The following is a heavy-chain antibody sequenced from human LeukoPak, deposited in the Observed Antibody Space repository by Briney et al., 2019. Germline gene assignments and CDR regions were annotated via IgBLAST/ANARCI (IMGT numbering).Heavy chain of an antibody. Sequence: SGGSLRLSCTASGFTYSNFDLGWVRQAPGKGLDWVSAITNRGDGTYFADSVKGRVTISRDNSKDTLYLQLNSLRADDTAVYYCAKDARRTSGWYYFDPWGQGTLVTVSS. J-gene: IGHJ4*02. CDR1: GFTYSNFD. CDR2: ITNRGDGT. D-gene: IGHD6-19*01. CDR3: AKDARRTSGWYYFDP. V-gene: IGHV3-23*01.